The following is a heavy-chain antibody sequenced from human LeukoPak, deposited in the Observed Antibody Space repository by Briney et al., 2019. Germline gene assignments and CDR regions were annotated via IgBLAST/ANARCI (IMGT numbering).Heavy chain of an antibody. CDR2: INPNSGGT. D-gene: IGHD6-13*01. V-gene: IGHV1-2*04. J-gene: IGHJ4*02. Sequence: ASVEVSCKASGYTFTGYYMHWVRQAPGQGLEWMGWINPNSGGTNYAQKFQGWVTMTRDTSISTAYMELSRLRSDDTAVYYCALSSSWPYYFDYWGQGTLVTVSS. CDR1: GYTFTGYY. CDR3: ALSSSWPYYFDY.